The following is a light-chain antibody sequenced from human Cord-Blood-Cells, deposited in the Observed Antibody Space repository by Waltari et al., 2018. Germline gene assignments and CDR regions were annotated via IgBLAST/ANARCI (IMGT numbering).Light chain of an antibody. CDR3: QQSYSH. V-gene: IGKV1-39*01. CDR2: AAS. CDR1: QSISSY. J-gene: IGKJ3*01. Sequence: DIQMTQSPSSLSASVGDRVTITCRASQSISSYLNWYQQKPGKAPKLLIYAASSLQSGVPSRFSGSGSGTDFTLTISSLQPEDFATYYCQQSYSHLGPGTKVDIK.